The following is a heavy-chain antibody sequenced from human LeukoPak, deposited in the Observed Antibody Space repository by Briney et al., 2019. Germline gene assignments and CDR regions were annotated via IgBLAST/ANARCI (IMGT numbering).Heavy chain of an antibody. D-gene: IGHD3-16*01. Sequence: SLRLSWAAAGFTFSSYERNWVRQAPGRGLEWGSYIISSGSTIYDAESVKGRFPISRDNAKNPVYLPMNSLRAEEAAVYCRPRFALIAPYFYYYMDVWGKGTTVTVSS. CDR2: IISSGSTI. J-gene: IGHJ6*03. V-gene: IGHV3-48*03. CDR3: PRFALIAPYFYYYMDV. CDR1: GFTFSSYE.